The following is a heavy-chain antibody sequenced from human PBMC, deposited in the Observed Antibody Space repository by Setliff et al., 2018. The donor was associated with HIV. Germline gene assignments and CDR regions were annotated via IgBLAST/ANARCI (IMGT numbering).Heavy chain of an antibody. V-gene: IGHV3-30*02. D-gene: IGHD3-22*01. CDR2: IRYDGSNK. CDR1: GFTFSSYG. CDR3: AKDRYYDSSGSPFDY. Sequence: GGSLRLSCAASGFTFSSYGMHWVRQAPGKGLEWVAFIRYDGSNKYYADSVKGRFTVSRDNSKNTLYLQMNSLRAEDTAVYYCAKDRYYDSSGSPFDYWGQGTLVTVSS. J-gene: IGHJ4*02.